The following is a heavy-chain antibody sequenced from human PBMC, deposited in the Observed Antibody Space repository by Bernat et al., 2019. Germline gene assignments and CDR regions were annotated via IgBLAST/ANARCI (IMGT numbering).Heavy chain of an antibody. CDR3: TRDVRSRYFDL. V-gene: IGHV3-33*01. CDR2: IYYDGSNK. CDR1: GFTFRNYG. J-gene: IGHJ2*01. Sequence: QVQLVESGGGVVQRGESLGLSCAASGFTFRNYGMHWVRQAPGRGLEWVAVIYYDGSNKYYLDSVKGRFIISRDNSKNKLSLQMNSLRVEDTAVYYCTRDVRSRYFDLWGRGTLVSVSS. D-gene: IGHD4-11*01.